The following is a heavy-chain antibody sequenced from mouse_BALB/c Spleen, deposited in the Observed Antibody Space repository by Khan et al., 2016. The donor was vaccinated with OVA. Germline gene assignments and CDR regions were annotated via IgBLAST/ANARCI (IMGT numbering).Heavy chain of an antibody. Sequence: DLVKPGASVKLSCKASGYTFTSYWINWIKQRPGQGLEWIGRIGPGSSNAYYNDMFKDKATLTVDTYSNTAYIKLSSLSTEDTDDFFCARENDYGRSCYAMDYWGQGTSVTVSA. J-gene: IGHJ4*01. CDR2: IGPGSSNA. D-gene: IGHD1-1*01. CDR1: GYTFTSYW. CDR3: ARENDYGRSCYAMDY. V-gene: IGHV1S41*01.